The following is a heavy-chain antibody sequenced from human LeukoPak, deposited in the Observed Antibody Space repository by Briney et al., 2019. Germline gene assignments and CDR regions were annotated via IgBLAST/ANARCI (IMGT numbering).Heavy chain of an antibody. CDR3: ATHCSSISCSLATFDI. Sequence: PSETLSLTCTVSGGSISSYYWSWIRQPAGKGLERIGRIYTSGSTNYNPSLKSRVTMSVDTSKNQFSLKLSSVTAADTAVYYCATHCSSISCSLATFDIWGQGTMVTVSS. J-gene: IGHJ3*02. CDR1: GGSISSYY. V-gene: IGHV4-4*07. D-gene: IGHD2-2*01. CDR2: IYTSGST.